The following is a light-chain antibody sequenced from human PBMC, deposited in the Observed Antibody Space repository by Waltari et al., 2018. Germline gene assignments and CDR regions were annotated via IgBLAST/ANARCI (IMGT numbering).Light chain of an antibody. V-gene: IGKV1-5*01. CDR2: DAS. J-gene: IGKJ1*01. CDR1: QNINKW. CDR3: QHYNTYPPT. Sequence: DIQMTQSPSTLSASVGDTVTVTCRASQNINKWLAWYQQKPGKAPNLLIYDASTLQSGVPSRFSGSGFGTEFTLAISSLQPEDFATYFCQHYNTYPPTFGQGTRVELK.